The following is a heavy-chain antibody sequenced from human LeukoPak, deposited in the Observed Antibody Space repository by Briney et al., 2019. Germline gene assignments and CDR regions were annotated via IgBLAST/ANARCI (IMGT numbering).Heavy chain of an antibody. D-gene: IGHD1-14*01. CDR1: GYTLGNND. J-gene: IGHJ4*02. Sequence: ASVKLSCTASGYTLGNNDINWVRQATGQGLEWLGWMTPNSGNTAYARKFQGRVTMTRDTSISTAQMELANLRSEATACYYGXXXKNCXXGXXYXDXGXGTLVTVSS. CDR3: XXXKNCXXGXXYXD. CDR2: MTPNSGNT. V-gene: IGHV1-8*02.